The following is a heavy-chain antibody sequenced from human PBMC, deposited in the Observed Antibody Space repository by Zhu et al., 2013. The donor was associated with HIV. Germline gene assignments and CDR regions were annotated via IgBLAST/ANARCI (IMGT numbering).Heavy chain of an antibody. Sequence: QVQLVQSGAEVKKPGASVKVSCKASGYTFTGYYMHWVRQAPGQGLEWMGWINPNSGGTNYAQKFQGRVTMTRDTSISTAYMELSRLRSDDTAVYYCAREAGYGDYVRYYYGMDVWGQGTTGHRLL. J-gene: IGHJ6*02. CDR2: INPNSGGT. CDR3: AREAGYGDYVRYYYGMDV. D-gene: IGHD4-17*01. V-gene: IGHV1-2*02. CDR1: GYTFTGYY.